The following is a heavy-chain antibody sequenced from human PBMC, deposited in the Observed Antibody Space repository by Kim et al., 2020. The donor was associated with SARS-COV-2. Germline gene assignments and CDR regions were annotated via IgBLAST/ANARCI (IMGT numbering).Heavy chain of an antibody. D-gene: IGHD7-27*01. J-gene: IGHJ4*02. CDR1: GFTVSSNY. CDR2: IYSDGST. CDR3: ARDLLGHGYYVY. Sequence: GGSLRLSCAASGFTVSSNYMNWVRQAPGKGLDWVSVIYSDGSTYYADSVKGRFTISRDTSKDTVYLPMNSLRGKDTGLYYCARDLLGHGYYVYWGQGTPVAVSS. V-gene: IGHV3-53*05.